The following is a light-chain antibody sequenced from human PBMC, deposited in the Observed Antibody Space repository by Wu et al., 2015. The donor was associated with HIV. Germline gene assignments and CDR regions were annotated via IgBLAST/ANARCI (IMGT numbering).Light chain of an antibody. J-gene: IGKJ4*01. CDR3: QQLNSYALT. V-gene: IGKV1-9*01. CDR1: QGISSY. Sequence: IQLTQSPSSLSASVGDRVTITCRASQGISSYLAWYQQKPGKAPKLLIYAASTLQSGVPPRFSGSGSGTDFTLTISSLQPEDFATYYCQQLNSYALTFGGGTKVEIK. CDR2: AAS.